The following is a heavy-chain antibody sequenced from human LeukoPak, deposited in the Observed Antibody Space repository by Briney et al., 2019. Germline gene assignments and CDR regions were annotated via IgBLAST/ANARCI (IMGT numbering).Heavy chain of an antibody. Sequence: GGSLRLSCAASGFTFSSYWMSWVRQAPGKGLEWVANIKQDGSEKYYVDSVKGRFTISRDNAKNSLYLQMNSLRAEDTAVYYCAREDLLLWFGELLNTAFDIWGQGTMVTVSS. CDR1: GFTFSSYW. D-gene: IGHD3-10*01. J-gene: IGHJ3*02. CDR2: IKQDGSEK. V-gene: IGHV3-7*01. CDR3: AREDLLLWFGELLNTAFDI.